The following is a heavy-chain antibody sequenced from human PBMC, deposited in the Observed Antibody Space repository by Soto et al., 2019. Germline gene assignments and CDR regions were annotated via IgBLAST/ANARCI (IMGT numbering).Heavy chain of an antibody. CDR3: ARERRYCSSTSCYSFYYYMDV. V-gene: IGHV4-4*02. CDR2: IYHSGST. J-gene: IGHJ6*03. D-gene: IGHD2-2*01. Sequence: SETLSLACAVSSGSISSSNWWSWVRQPPGKGLEWIGEIYHSGSTNYNPSLKSRVTISVDKSKNQFSLKLSSVTAADTAVYYCARERRYCSSTSCYSFYYYMDVWGKGTTVTVSS. CDR1: SGSISSSNW.